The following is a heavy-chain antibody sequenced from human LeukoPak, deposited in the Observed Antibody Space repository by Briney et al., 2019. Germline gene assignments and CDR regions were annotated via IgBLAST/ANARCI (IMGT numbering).Heavy chain of an antibody. D-gene: IGHD1-1*01. CDR2: ISGRTSII. CDR3: ALQRPLKGV. J-gene: IGHJ6*02. V-gene: IGHV3-48*02. Sequence: PGGSLRLSCAASGFTFGSYSMNWVRQAPGKGLEWVSYISGRTSIIYYADSVKGRFTISRDNAKKSLYLQMNSLRDEDTAVYYCALQRPLKGVWGQGTTVTVSS. CDR1: GFTFGSYS.